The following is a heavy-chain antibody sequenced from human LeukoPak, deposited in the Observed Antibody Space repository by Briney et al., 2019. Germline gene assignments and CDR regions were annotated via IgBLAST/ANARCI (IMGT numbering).Heavy chain of an antibody. CDR3: ARDRGWQLERRSVDY. V-gene: IGHV1-18*01. D-gene: IGHD1-1*01. Sequence: GASVKVSCKASGYTFTDYAIHWVRQAPGQRLEWMGWISAYNGNTNYAQKLQGRVTMTTDTSTSTAYMELRSLRSDDTAVYYCARDRGWQLERRSVDYWGQGTLVTVSS. J-gene: IGHJ4*02. CDR2: ISAYNGNT. CDR1: GYTFTDYA.